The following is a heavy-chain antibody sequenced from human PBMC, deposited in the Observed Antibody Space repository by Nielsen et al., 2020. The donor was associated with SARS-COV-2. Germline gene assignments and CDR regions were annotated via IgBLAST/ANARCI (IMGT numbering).Heavy chain of an antibody. D-gene: IGHD2-15*01. J-gene: IGHJ4*02. V-gene: IGHV3-21*04. Sequence: GESLKISCAASGFTFTNYAMNWVRQVPGKGLEWVSSISRSSDFISYSDSLKGRFTISRDNAKKSLYLQMNSLRAEDTALYYCARGGGGQDFDFWGQGTLVTVSS. CDR1: GFTFTNYA. CDR3: ARGGGGQDFDF. CDR2: ISRSSDFI.